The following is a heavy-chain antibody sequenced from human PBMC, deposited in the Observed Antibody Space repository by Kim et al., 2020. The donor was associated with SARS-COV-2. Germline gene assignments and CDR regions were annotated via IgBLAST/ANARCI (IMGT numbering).Heavy chain of an antibody. CDR1: GFTFSSYD. CDR2: IGTAGDT. D-gene: IGHD3-22*01. Sequence: GGSLRLSCAASGFTFSSYDMHWVRQATGKGLEWVSAIGTAGDTYYPGSVKGRFTISRENAKNSLYLQMNSLRAGDTAVYYCARSLFADTAMVDLYDSSGYERVFGYWGQGTLVTVSS. J-gene: IGHJ4*02. V-gene: IGHV3-13*04. CDR3: ARSLFADTAMVDLYDSSGYERVFGY.